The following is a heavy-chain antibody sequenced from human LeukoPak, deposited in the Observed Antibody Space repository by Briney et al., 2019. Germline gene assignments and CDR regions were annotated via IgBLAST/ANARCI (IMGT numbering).Heavy chain of an antibody. CDR2: IYYSGST. CDR1: GGSISSYY. Sequence: NPSETLSLTCTVSGGSISSYYWSWIRQPPREGLGWSGYIYYSGSTNYNPSLKSRVTISVDTSKNQFSLKLSYVTAADTAVYYCARTSAVLDYDFWSGYPHYYYYMDVWGKGTTVTVSS. V-gene: IGHV4-59*01. J-gene: IGHJ6*03. CDR3: ARTSAVLDYDFWSGYPHYYYYMDV. D-gene: IGHD3-3*01.